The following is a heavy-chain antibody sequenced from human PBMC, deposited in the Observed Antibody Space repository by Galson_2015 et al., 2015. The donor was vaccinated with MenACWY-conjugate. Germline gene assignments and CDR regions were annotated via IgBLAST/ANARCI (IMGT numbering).Heavy chain of an antibody. CDR3: ARASRVAAAGDYYYYYMDV. CDR2: TYYRSKWYN. V-gene: IGHV6-1*01. Sequence: AISGDSVSSNSAAWNWIRQSLSRGLEWLGRTYYRSKWYNDYAVSVKSRITINPDTSKNQFSLQLNSVTPEDTAVYYCARASRVAAAGDYYYYYMDVWGKGTTVTVSS. J-gene: IGHJ6*03. D-gene: IGHD6-13*01. CDR1: GDSVSSNSAA.